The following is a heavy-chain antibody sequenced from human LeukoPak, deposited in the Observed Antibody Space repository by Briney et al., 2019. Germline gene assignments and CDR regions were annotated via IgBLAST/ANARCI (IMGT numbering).Heavy chain of an antibody. J-gene: IGHJ4*02. Sequence: ASVTVSCKASGYTFTSYGISWVRQAPGQGLEWMGWISAYNGNTNYAQKLQGRVTMTTDTSTSTAYMELRSLRSDDTAVYYCARDTSSSWHDYFDYWGQGTLVTVSS. CDR2: ISAYNGNT. V-gene: IGHV1-18*04. CDR3: ARDTSSSWHDYFDY. CDR1: GYTFTSYG. D-gene: IGHD6-13*01.